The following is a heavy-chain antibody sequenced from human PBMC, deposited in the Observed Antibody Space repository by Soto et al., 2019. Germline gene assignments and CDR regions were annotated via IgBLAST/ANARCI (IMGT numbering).Heavy chain of an antibody. CDR3: TRDPRLCDY. V-gene: IGHV3-11*01. Sequence: PGGSLRLSCAVCEFTFCRYSRHCIRQAPGKGVEYISYISGGGDVIVYADSVRGRFSVSRDNAQNLLSLRLSSLRVEDSAVYYCTRDPRLCDYWGQGTLVTVSS. CDR1: EFTFCRYS. CDR2: ISGGGDVI. J-gene: IGHJ4*02.